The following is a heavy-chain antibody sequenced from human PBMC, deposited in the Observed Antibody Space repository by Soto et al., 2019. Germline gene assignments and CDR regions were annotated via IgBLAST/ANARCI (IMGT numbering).Heavy chain of an antibody. D-gene: IGHD2-15*01. V-gene: IGHV3-30*18. Sequence: GGSLRLSCAASGFTFSNYAMHWVRQAPGKGLEWVAIISFDGINRFYRDSVKGRFTISRDNSKNTLYLEMSSLRAEDTAVYFCAKDLSYFSGGSCYQHDVSDNWGQGSLVTGSS. CDR1: GFTFSNYA. CDR3: AKDLSYFSGGSCYQHDVSDN. CDR2: ISFDGINR. J-gene: IGHJ4*02.